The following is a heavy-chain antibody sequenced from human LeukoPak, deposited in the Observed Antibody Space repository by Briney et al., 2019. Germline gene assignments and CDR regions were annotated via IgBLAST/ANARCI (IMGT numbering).Heavy chain of an antibody. CDR1: GFTFSSYT. CDR3: AKLISEVDY. D-gene: IGHD2-8*01. J-gene: IGHJ4*02. V-gene: IGHV3-21*01. CDR2: ISSTSSYI. Sequence: PGGSLRLSCAASGFTFSSYTMNWVRQAPGEGLEWVSSISSTSSYIYYADSVKGRFTISRDNAKNSLYLQMNSLRPEDTAVYYCAKLISEVDYWGQGPWSPSPQ.